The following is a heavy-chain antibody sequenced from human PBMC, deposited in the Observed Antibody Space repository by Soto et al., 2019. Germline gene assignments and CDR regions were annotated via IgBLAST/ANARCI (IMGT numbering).Heavy chain of an antibody. CDR1: GFTFSSYA. D-gene: IGHD3-10*01. CDR3: AKDPMAPFDY. CDR2: ISRSGDNT. Sequence: GGSLRLSCAASGFTFSSYAMSWVRQAPGEGLEWVSAISRSGDNTFYADSVKGRFTISRDNTQNTLYLQMNSLRAEDTAVYYCAKDPMAPFDYWGQGTLVTVSS. J-gene: IGHJ4*02. V-gene: IGHV3-23*01.